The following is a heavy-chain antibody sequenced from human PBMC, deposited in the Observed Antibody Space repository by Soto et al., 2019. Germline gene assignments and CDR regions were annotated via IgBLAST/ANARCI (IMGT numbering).Heavy chain of an antibody. CDR1: GGSCRSYP. J-gene: IGHJ2*01. D-gene: IGHD2-15*01. Sequence: RVPCAALGGSCRSYPLSLVRQAHGKGLEWVSGISGSGGSIDYIDSVKGRFTISRDNSKNTLYLQMNSLRAEDTAVYLCAEKGGTRKWSKVSASLVNRSFDL. V-gene: IGHV3-23*01. CDR3: AEKGGTRKWSKVSASLVNRSFDL. CDR2: ISGSGGSI.